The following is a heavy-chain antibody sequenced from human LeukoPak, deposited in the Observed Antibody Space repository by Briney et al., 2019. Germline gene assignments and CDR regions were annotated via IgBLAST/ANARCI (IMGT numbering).Heavy chain of an antibody. CDR2: IYYSGST. Sequence: SETLSLTCTVSGGSISSSSYYWGWIRQPPGKGLEWIGSIYYSGSTYYNPSLKSRVTISVDTSKNQFSLKLSSVTAADTAVYYCARVVLRFLEWDYWGQGTLVTVSS. J-gene: IGHJ4*02. V-gene: IGHV4-39*07. CDR1: GGSISSSSYY. CDR3: ARVVLRFLEWDY. D-gene: IGHD3-3*01.